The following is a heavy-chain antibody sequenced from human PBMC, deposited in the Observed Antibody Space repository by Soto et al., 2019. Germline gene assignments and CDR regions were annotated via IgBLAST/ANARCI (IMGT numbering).Heavy chain of an antibody. CDR2: IYSGGST. V-gene: IGHV3-66*01. J-gene: IGHJ4*02. D-gene: IGHD3-3*01. Sequence: EVQLVESGGGLVQPGGSLRLSCAASGFTVSSNYMSWVRQAPGKGLEWVSVIYSGGSTYYADSVKGRFTISRDNSKNPLYLQMNSLRAEDTAVYYCATSPRPTIFVVVIQPTHFDYWGQGTLVTVSS. CDR1: GFTVSSNY. CDR3: ATSPRPTIFVVVIQPTHFDY.